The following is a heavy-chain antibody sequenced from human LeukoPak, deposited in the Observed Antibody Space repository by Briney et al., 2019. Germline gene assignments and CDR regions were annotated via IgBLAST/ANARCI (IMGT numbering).Heavy chain of an antibody. CDR3: ARTGSSRFDY. V-gene: IGHV3-23*01. D-gene: IGHD1-26*01. CDR2: ISSTGGTT. Sequence: GGSLRLSCAASGFTFSSYGMSWVRQAPGKGLEWVSSISSTGGTTYYADSVKGRFTISRDNSKNTLYLQMNSLRVEDTAVYYCARTGSSRFDYWGQGTLVTVSS. CDR1: GFTFSSYG. J-gene: IGHJ4*02.